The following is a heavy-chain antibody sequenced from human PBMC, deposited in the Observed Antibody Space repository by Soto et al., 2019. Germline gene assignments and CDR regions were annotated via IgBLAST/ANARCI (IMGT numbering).Heavy chain of an antibody. Sequence: GASVKVSCKASGYTFTSYDINWVRQATGQGLEWMGWMNPNSGNTGYAQKFQGRVTMTRNTSISTAYMELSSLRSEDTAVYYCARESDYGSGSYWRNWFEPWGQGTLVTVSS. CDR1: GYTFTSYD. CDR3: ARESDYGSGSYWRNWFEP. CDR2: MNPNSGNT. V-gene: IGHV1-8*01. J-gene: IGHJ5*02. D-gene: IGHD3-10*01.